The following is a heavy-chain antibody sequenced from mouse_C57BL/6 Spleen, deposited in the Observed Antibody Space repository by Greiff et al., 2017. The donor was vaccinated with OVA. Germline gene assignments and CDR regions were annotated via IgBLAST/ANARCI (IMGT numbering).Heavy chain of an antibody. CDR2: IYPRDGST. Sequence: VQLQQSDAELVKPGASVKISCKVSGYTFTDHTIHWMKQRPEQGLEWIGYIYPRDGSTKYNEKFKGKATLTADTSSSTAYMQLNSLTSEDSAVYFCAREGYGNYPFFAYWGQGTLVTVSA. J-gene: IGHJ3*01. V-gene: IGHV1-78*01. CDR3: AREGYGNYPFFAY. CDR1: GYTFTDHT. D-gene: IGHD2-10*02.